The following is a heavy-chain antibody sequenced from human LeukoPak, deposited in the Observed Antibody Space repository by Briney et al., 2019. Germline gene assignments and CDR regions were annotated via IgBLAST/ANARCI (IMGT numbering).Heavy chain of an antibody. V-gene: IGHV4-39*01. Sequence: SETLSLTCTVSGGSISSSSYYWGWIRQPPGKGLEWIGSIYYSGSTYYNPSLKSRVTISVDTSKNQFSLKLSSVTAADTAVYYCARLVVVPAAIASAPRYFYFDYWGQGTLVTVSS. CDR2: IYYSGST. CDR1: GGSISSSSYY. D-gene: IGHD2-2*01. J-gene: IGHJ4*02. CDR3: ARLVVVPAAIASAPRYFYFDY.